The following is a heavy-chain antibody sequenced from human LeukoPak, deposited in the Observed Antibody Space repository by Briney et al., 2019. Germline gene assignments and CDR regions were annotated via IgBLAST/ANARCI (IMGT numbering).Heavy chain of an antibody. V-gene: IGHV1-46*01. J-gene: IGHJ4*02. CDR1: GYTFTSYY. Sequence: GSVKVSCKASGYTFTSYYMHWVRQAPGQGLEWMGIINPSGGSTSYAQKFQGRVTMTRDMSTSTVYMELSSLRSEDTAVYYCARLVTAYGSFDYWGQGTLVTVSS. CDR3: ARLVTAYGSFDY. D-gene: IGHD3-9*01. CDR2: INPSGGST.